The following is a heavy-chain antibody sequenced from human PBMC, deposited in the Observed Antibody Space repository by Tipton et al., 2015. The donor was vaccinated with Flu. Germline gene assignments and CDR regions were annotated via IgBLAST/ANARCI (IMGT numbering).Heavy chain of an antibody. J-gene: IGHJ4*02. CDR3: ARHMSGGTRRAYDF. CDR1: GGSISDYY. CDR2: ASGSSGHT. D-gene: IGHD2-15*01. V-gene: IGHV4-59*08. Sequence: TLSLTCTVSGGSISDYYWSWIRQPPGKGLVWIAYASGSSGHTNYNLSLKSRGTISVDTSKNQFSLNLTSVTAADTAVFYCARHMSGGTRRAYDFWGQGTLVTVSS.